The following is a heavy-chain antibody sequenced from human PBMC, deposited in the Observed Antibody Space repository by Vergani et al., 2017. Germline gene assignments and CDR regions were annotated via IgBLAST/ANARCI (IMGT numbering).Heavy chain of an antibody. CDR3: ARRTTMVRGVLEIARYYFDY. CDR1: GGSFNTYY. J-gene: IGHJ4*02. V-gene: IGHV4-59*08. CDR2: IYYSGST. Sequence: QVQLEESGPGLVKPSETLSLTCTVSGGSFNTYYWSWIRQHPGKGLEWIGYIYYSGSTYYNPSLKSRGTISVDTSKNQFSLKLSSVTAADTAVYYCARRTTMVRGVLEIARYYFDYWGQGTLVTVSS. D-gene: IGHD3-10*01.